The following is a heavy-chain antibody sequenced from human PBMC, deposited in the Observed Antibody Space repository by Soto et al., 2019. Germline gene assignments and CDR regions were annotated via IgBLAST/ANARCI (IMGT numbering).Heavy chain of an antibody. J-gene: IGHJ5*02. Sequence: SETLSLTCAVYGGSFSGYYWSWVRQPPGKGLEWIGEIYHSGSTNYNPSLKSRVTISVDKSKNQFSLKLSSVTAADTAVYYCARAYYDSSGSYWFDPWGQGTLVTVSS. CDR1: GGSFSGYY. D-gene: IGHD3-22*01. CDR2: IYHSGST. CDR3: ARAYYDSSGSYWFDP. V-gene: IGHV4-34*01.